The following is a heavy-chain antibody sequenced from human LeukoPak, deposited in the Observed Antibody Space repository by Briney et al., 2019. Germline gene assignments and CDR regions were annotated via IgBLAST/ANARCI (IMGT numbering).Heavy chain of an antibody. V-gene: IGHV1-18*01. CDR1: GYTFTIYS. D-gene: IGHD6-19*01. J-gene: IGHJ5*02. CDR3: AREGSVSSGWSNWFDP. Sequence: ASVKVSCKASGYTFTIYSISRVRQAPGQGLEWMGWTSAYNGNTNYAQKLQGRVTMTTDTSTSTAYMEMRSLRSDDTAVYYCAREGSVSSGWSNWFDPWGQGTLVTVSS. CDR2: TSAYNGNT.